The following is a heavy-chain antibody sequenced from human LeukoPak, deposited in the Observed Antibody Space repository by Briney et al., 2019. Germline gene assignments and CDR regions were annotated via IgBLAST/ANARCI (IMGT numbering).Heavy chain of an antibody. CDR2: ISYDGTNK. V-gene: IGHV3-30*18. CDR1: GFTFSNYD. CDR3: AKDDRGNEAPFDY. J-gene: IGHJ4*02. Sequence: PGRPLRLSCAASGFTFSNYDMHWVRQAPGKWLEWVAVISYDGTNKYYADSVKGRFTISRDNSKNTLHLQMNSLRAEDTAVYYCAKDDRGNEAPFDYWGQGTLVTVSS.